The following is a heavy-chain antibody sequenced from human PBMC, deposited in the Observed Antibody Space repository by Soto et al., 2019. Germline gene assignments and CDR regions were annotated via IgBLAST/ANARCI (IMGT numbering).Heavy chain of an antibody. CDR1: GAVVTSGENY. Sequence: PSETLSLTCSVSGAVVTSGENYWSWVRQPPGKGLEWLGYIYDSGVTSYTPAVKSRVTLSLDRPNNQVSLKLRAVTAADTAVYVYVIDLAHGYTGNVWGRGTVVTVSS. CDR3: VIDLAHGYTGNV. V-gene: IGHV4-30-4*08. CDR2: IYDSGVT. J-gene: IGHJ3*01. D-gene: IGHD5-18*01.